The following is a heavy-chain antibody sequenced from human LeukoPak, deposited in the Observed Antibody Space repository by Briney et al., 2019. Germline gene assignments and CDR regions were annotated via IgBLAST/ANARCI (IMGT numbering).Heavy chain of an antibody. CDR2: ISWNSGSI. CDR3: AKVRSMVRGDYYFDY. D-gene: IGHD3-10*01. V-gene: IGHV3-9*01. J-gene: IGHJ4*02. CDR1: GFTFDDYA. Sequence: PGGSLRLSCAASGFTFDDYAMHWVRQAPGKGLEWVSGISWNSGSIGYADSVKGRFTISRDNAKNSLYLQMNSLRAEDTALYYCAKVRSMVRGDYYFDYWGQRTLVTVSS.